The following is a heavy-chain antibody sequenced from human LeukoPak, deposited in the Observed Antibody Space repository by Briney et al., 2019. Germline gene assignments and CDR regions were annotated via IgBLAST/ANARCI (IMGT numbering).Heavy chain of an antibody. D-gene: IGHD1-26*01. CDR1: GYTFTGYY. CDR3: ARGSSGSYSYWYFDL. Sequence: ASVKVSCKASGYTFTGYYMHWVRQGPGQGLEWMGWINPNSGGTNYAQKFQGRVTMTRDTSISTAYMELSSLRSEDTAVYYCARGSSGSYSYWYFDLWDRGTLVTVSS. J-gene: IGHJ2*01. CDR2: INPNSGGT. V-gene: IGHV1-2*02.